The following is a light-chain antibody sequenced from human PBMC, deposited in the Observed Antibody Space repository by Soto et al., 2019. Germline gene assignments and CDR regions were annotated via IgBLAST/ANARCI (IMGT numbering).Light chain of an antibody. CDR3: QQYDSSPRT. CDR1: HTISSSY. J-gene: IGKJ1*01. V-gene: IGKV3-20*01. CDR2: AIS. Sequence: ENVLTQSPGTLSLSPGQRATLSCRASHTISSSYLAWYQQKPGQAPRLLIYAISDRATGVPDRFRGSGSGTDFTLTITRLEPEDFAAYFCQQYDSSPRTFGQGTKVEIK.